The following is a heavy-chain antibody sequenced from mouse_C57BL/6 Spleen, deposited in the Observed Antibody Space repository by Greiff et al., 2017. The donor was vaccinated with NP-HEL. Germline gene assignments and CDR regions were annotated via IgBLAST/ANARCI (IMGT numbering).Heavy chain of an antibody. J-gene: IGHJ4*01. Sequence: VQLQQPGAELVKPGASVKMSCKASGYTFTSYWITWVKQRPGQGLEWIGDIYPGSGSTNYNEKFKSKATLTVDTSSSTAYMQLNILTSEDSAVYYYARMTTSRPMDYWGQGTSGTVSS. CDR2: IYPGSGST. CDR1: GYTFTSYW. D-gene: IGHD2-13*01. V-gene: IGHV1-55*01. CDR3: ARMTTSRPMDY.